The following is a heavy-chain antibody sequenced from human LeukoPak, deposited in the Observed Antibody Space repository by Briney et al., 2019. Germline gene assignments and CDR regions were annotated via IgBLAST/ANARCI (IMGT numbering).Heavy chain of an antibody. Sequence: GGSLRLSCAASGFTFSNSAMSWFRQAPGKGLEWVSTLSGSGITTYYADSVKGRFTISRDNSKNTLYLQLNSLRAEDTAVYYCAKGIYSSGWSYFDYWGHGTLVTVSS. J-gene: IGHJ4*01. CDR3: AKGIYSSGWSYFDY. CDR1: GFTFSNSA. V-gene: IGHV3-23*01. D-gene: IGHD6-19*01. CDR2: LSGSGITT.